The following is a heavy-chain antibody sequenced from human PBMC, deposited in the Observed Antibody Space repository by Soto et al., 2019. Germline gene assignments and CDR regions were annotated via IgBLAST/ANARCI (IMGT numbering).Heavy chain of an antibody. D-gene: IGHD2-2*01. CDR1: GFTFSSYA. V-gene: IGHV3-30-3*01. CDR2: ISYDGSNK. CDR3: ARVGSSTSFYYYYGMDV. Sequence: GGSLRLSCAASGFTFSSYAMHWVRQAPGKGLEWVAVISYDGSNKYYADSVKGRFTISRDNSKNTLYLQMNSLRAEDTAVYYCARVGSSTSFYYYYGMDVWGQGTTVTVSS. J-gene: IGHJ6*02.